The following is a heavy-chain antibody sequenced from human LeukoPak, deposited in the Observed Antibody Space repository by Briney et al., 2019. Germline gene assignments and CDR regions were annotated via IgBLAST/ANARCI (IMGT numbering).Heavy chain of an antibody. CDR1: GFTFSSYW. V-gene: IGHV3-7*03. CDR3: ARGGGLDV. Sequence: GGSLRLSCAASGFTFSSYWMNWARQAPGKGLEWVASINHNGNVNYYVDSVKGRFTISRDNAKNSLYLQMSNLRAEDTTVYFCARGGGLDVWGRGATVTVSS. CDR2: INHNGNVN. D-gene: IGHD3-16*01. J-gene: IGHJ6*02.